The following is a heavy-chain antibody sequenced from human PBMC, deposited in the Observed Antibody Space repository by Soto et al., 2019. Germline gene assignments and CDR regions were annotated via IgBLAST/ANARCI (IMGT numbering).Heavy chain of an antibody. CDR1: GYTFTSYG. D-gene: IGHD6-13*01. CDR3: ARDLAAGNCDY. V-gene: IGHV1-18*01. J-gene: IGHJ4*02. Sequence: QVQLVQSGAEVKKPGASVKVSCKASGYTFTSYGISWVRQAPGQGLEWMGWISAYNGNTNYAQKLQGRVSITTDTSTRTAYMELRSLRSDVTAVYYCARDLAAGNCDYWGQGTLVTVSS. CDR2: ISAYNGNT.